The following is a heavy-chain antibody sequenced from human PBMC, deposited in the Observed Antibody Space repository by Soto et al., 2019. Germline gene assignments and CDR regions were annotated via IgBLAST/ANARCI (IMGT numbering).Heavy chain of an antibody. CDR2: ISSSGATI. Sequence: PGGSLRLSCAASGFTFGSYEMNWVRQAPGKGLEWVSYISSSGATIYYADSVKGRVTISRDNAKNSLYLQMNSLRAEDTAVYYCARVVRLERPQLDYWGQGTLVTVSS. CDR1: GFTFGSYE. D-gene: IGHD1-1*01. V-gene: IGHV3-48*03. J-gene: IGHJ4*02. CDR3: ARVVRLERPQLDY.